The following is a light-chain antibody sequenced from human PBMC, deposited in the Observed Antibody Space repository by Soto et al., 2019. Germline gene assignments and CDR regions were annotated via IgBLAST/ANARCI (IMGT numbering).Light chain of an antibody. V-gene: IGKV1-12*01. CDR2: TGS. CDR3: QQYGSSPLFT. CDR1: QAIDSW. J-gene: IGKJ3*01. Sequence: DIQMTQSPSSVSASVGDRVTITCRASQAIDSWLAWYQQKPGEAPKLLIFTGSLLHSGVPPRFSGSGSGTDFTLTISSLQPEDFAVYYCQQYGSSPLFTFGPGTKVDFK.